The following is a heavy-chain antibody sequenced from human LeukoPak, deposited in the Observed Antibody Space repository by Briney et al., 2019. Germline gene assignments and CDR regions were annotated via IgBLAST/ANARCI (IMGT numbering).Heavy chain of an antibody. CDR2: ISSSSYI. V-gene: IGHV3-21*01. CDR1: GFTFSSYS. CDR3: ARESVDTAMVTYYFDY. Sequence: GGSLRLSCAASGFTFSSYSMNWVRQAPGKGLEWVSSISSSSYIYYADSVKGRFTISRDNAKNSLYLQMNSLRAEDTAVYYCARESVDTAMVTYYFDYWGQGTLVTVSS. D-gene: IGHD5-18*01. J-gene: IGHJ4*02.